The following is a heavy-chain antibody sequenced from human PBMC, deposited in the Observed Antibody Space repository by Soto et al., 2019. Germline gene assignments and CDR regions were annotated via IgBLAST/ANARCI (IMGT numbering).Heavy chain of an antibody. J-gene: IGHJ5*02. CDR1: GGAITDYY. V-gene: IGHV4-4*07. CDR2: IYSSGST. CDR3: ARGERFSDGFEP. D-gene: IGHD3-3*01. Sequence: PPDPLTLTCTFTGGAITDYYWTWTRQSDGERLEWIGRIYSSGSTNYTPSLKSRVTISLDTSMNYLSLRLSSVTAADTAVYYCARGERFSDGFEPWGQGTLVTVSS.